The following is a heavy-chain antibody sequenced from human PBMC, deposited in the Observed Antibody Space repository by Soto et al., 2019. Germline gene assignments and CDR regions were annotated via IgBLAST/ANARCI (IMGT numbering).Heavy chain of an antibody. V-gene: IGHV4-39*01. J-gene: IGHJ5*02. CDR3: ATRITPRGTIYGGWFDP. CDR2: IYYSGST. Sequence: SETLSLTCTVSGGSISSSSYYWGWIRQPPGKGLEWIGSIYYSGSTYYNPSLKSRVTISVDTSKNQFSLKLSSVTAADTAVYYCATRITPRGTIYGGWFDPWGQGTLVTVSS. D-gene: IGHD3-10*01. CDR1: GGSISSSSYY.